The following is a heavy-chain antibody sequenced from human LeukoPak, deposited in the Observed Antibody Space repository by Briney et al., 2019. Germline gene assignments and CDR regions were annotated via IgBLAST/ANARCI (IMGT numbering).Heavy chain of an antibody. J-gene: IGHJ4*02. CDR3: ARHGDYCFDL. Sequence: PGGSLRLSCAASGFTFSSYAMSWVRQAPGKGLEWVANIRNDGLTQYYLDSVKGRFTISRANAKDSLSLQMNSLRAEDTAVYFCARHGDYCFDLWGQGTLVTVSS. D-gene: IGHD4-17*01. CDR2: IRNDGLTQ. CDR1: GFTFSSYA. V-gene: IGHV3-7*01.